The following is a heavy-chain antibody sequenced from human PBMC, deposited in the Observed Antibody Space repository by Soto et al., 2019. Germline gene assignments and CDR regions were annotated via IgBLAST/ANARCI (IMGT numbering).Heavy chain of an antibody. CDR2: ISYDGSDK. CDR1: GFSFSGHA. V-gene: IGHV3-30-3*01. D-gene: IGHD3-10*01. CDR3: ARPRNIIIWFGELPDV. Sequence: QVQLEESGGGVVQPGRSLRLSCAASGFSFSGHAMHWVRQAPGKGLEWVGVISYDGSDKYYAVSVKGRFTISRDNSKNTLYLQMNSLRVEDTAVYYCARPRNIIIWFGELPDVWGQGTTVIVS. J-gene: IGHJ6*02.